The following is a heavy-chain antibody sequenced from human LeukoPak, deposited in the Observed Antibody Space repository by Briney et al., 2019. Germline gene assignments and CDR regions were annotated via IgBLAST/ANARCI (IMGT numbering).Heavy chain of an antibody. CDR2: ISSSSSYI. CDR1: GFTFSSYS. J-gene: IGHJ4*02. CDR3: ARDLSVVAATVPPYYFDY. Sequence: GGSLRLSCAASGFTFSSYSMNWVRQAPGKGLEWVSSISSSSSYIYYADSVKGRFTISRDNAKNSLYLQMNSLRAEDTAVYYCARDLSVVAATVPPYYFDYWGQGTLVTVSS. V-gene: IGHV3-21*01. D-gene: IGHD2-15*01.